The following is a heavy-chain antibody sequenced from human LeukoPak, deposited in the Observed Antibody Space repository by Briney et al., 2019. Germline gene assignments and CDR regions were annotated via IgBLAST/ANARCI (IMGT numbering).Heavy chain of an antibody. CDR2: ISGSGDTT. J-gene: IGHJ5*02. V-gene: IGHV3-23*01. D-gene: IGHD3-16*01. CDR3: AKDQGENWFDP. CDR1: GFTFSSYA. Sequence: GSLRLSCAAYGFTFSSYAMSWVRQAPGRWLEWVSVISGSGDTTYYADSVKGRFTISRDNSKNTLYLQMNSLRAEDTALYYCAKDQGENWFDPWGQGTLVTVSS.